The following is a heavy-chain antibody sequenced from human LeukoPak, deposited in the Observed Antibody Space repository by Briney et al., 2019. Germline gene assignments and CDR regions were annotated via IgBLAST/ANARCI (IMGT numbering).Heavy chain of an antibody. CDR3: ARVRDYSNFDY. CDR2: IYYSGST. V-gene: IGHV4-39*06. CDR1: GGSISSSSYY. D-gene: IGHD4-11*01. J-gene: IGHJ4*02. Sequence: SETLSLTCTVSGGSISSSSYYWGWIRQPPGKGLEGIGSIYYSGSTYYNPSLKSRVTISVDTSKNQFPLKISLVAAADAAVYYCARVRDYSNFDYWGQGTLVTVSS.